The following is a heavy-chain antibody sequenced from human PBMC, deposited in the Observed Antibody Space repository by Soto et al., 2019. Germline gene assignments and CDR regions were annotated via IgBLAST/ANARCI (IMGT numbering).Heavy chain of an antibody. V-gene: IGHV4-59*08. CDR1: GGSISSYY. Sequence: SSATLSLTCTVSGGSISSYYWSWIRQPPGKGLEWIGYIYYSGSTNYNPSLKSRVTISVDTSKNQFSLKLSSVTAADTAVYYCARRGVATADAFDIWGQGTMVTVSS. D-gene: IGHD5-12*01. CDR2: IYYSGST. CDR3: ARRGVATADAFDI. J-gene: IGHJ3*02.